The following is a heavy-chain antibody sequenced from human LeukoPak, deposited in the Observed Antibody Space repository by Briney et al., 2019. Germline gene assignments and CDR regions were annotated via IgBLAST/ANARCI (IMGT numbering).Heavy chain of an antibody. J-gene: IGHJ4*02. CDR3: ASDPPPEDNSGYLGY. V-gene: IGHV3-7*01. Sequence: QSGGSLRLSCAASGFTFSTYWMTWVRQAPGKGLEWVANIKYDGSDTHYVESVKGRFTISRDNDKNSLYLQMNSLREEDTAVYYCASDPPPEDNSGYLGYWGQGTLVTVSS. CDR2: IKYDGSDT. CDR1: GFTFSTYW. D-gene: IGHD3-22*01.